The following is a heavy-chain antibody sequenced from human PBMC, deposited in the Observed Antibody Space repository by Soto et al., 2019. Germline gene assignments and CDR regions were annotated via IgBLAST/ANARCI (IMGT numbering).Heavy chain of an antibody. CDR1: GFTFSSYA. D-gene: IGHD6-13*01. Sequence: EVQLLESGEGLLQPGSSLRLSCAASGFTFSSYAMSWVRQAPGKGLEWISAISGSGSSRYYADSVKGRFTISRDNSKNTLYLQVSSLRAEDTAVYYCAKATVEYSSSWHFDYWGQGTLVTVSS. V-gene: IGHV3-23*01. J-gene: IGHJ4*02. CDR2: ISGSGSSR. CDR3: AKATVEYSSSWHFDY.